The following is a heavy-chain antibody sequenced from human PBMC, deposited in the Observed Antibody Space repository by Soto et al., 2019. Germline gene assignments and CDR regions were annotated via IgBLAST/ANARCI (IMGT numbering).Heavy chain of an antibody. D-gene: IGHD3-10*01. Sequence: GESLKISCQASGYGFTSYWIAWVRQQPGKGLEWMGIVYPGDSDARYSPSFQGQVTMSADKSINTAYLQWTSLKASDSAIYYCANRGRRGLWSSPFDHWGRGTQVTVSS. CDR2: VYPGDSDA. V-gene: IGHV5-51*01. CDR1: GYGFTSYW. CDR3: ANRGRRGLWSSPFDH. J-gene: IGHJ4*02.